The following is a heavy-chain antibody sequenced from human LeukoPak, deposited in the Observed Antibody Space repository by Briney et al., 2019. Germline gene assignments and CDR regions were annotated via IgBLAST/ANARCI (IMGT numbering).Heavy chain of an antibody. V-gene: IGHV3-9*01. D-gene: IGHD4-23*01. J-gene: IGHJ4*02. Sequence: PGVSLRLSCVASGFTFDDYAMHWVRQAPGKGLEWVSGISWNSGSIGYADSVKGRFTISRDNAKNSLYLQMNSLRAEDTALYYCAKIDYGGNDWGQGTLVTVSS. CDR2: ISWNSGSI. CDR3: AKIDYGGND. CDR1: GFTFDDYA.